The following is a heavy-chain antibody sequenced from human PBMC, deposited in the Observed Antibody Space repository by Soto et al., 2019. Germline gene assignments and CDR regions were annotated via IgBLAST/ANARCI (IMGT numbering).Heavy chain of an antibody. CDR2: ISYDGKQT. Sequence: VGSLRLSCGAPGVTFKDYGMHWVRQAPGKGLEWVAVISYDGKQTYYADSVKGRFTISKDKSKRTLFLQMNSLRVDDTAVYYCARDGWGSNWYFDLWGRGTLVTVSS. J-gene: IGHJ2*01. CDR3: ARDGWGSNWYFDL. V-gene: IGHV3-30*03. D-gene: IGHD3-16*01. CDR1: GVTFKDYG.